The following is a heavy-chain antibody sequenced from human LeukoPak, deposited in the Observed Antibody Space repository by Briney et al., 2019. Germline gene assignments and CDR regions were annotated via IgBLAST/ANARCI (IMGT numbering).Heavy chain of an antibody. J-gene: IGHJ4*02. D-gene: IGHD3-9*01. Sequence: NPSETLSLTCTVSGGSISSSSYYWGWIRQPPGKGLEWIGSIYYSGSTYYNPSLKSRVTISVDTSKNQFSLKLRSVTAADTAVYYCARVTGYTIEDYFDYWGQGTLVTVSS. CDR1: GGSISSSSYY. CDR3: ARVTGYTIEDYFDY. CDR2: IYYSGST. V-gene: IGHV4-39*07.